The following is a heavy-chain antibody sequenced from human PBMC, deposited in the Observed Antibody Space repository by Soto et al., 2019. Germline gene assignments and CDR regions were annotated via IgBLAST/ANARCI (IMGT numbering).Heavy chain of an antibody. CDR2: ISYDGSNK. V-gene: IGHV3-30-3*01. D-gene: IGHD2-2*01. J-gene: IGHJ4*02. CDR3: ARDVPSHY. Sequence: QVQLVESGGGVVQPGRSLRLSCAASGFTFSSYAMHWVRQAPGKGLEWVAVISYDGSNKYYADSVKGRFTISRDNYKNTLYLQMNSLRAEDTAVYYCARDVPSHYWGQGNLVTVSS. CDR1: GFTFSSYA.